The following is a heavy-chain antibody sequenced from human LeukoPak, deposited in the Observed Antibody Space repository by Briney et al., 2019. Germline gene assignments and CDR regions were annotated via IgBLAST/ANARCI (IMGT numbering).Heavy chain of an antibody. D-gene: IGHD3-10*01. Sequence: SVKVSCXASGGTFSSYAISWVRQAPGQGLEWMGGIIPIFGTANYAQKFQGRVTITTDESTSTAYMELSSLRSEDTAVYYCARMYYYGSGSYSNSAHFDYWGQGTLVTVSS. CDR1: GGTFSSYA. V-gene: IGHV1-69*05. J-gene: IGHJ4*02. CDR3: ARMYYYGSGSYSNSAHFDY. CDR2: IIPIFGTA.